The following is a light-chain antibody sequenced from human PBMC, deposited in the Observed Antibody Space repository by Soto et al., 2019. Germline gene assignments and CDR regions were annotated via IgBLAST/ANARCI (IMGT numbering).Light chain of an antibody. J-gene: IGKJ3*01. Sequence: EIVLTQSPGTLSLSPGERATLSCRASQSVSSSYLAWYHQKPGQAPRLLIYDASSRATGIPDRFSGSGSGTDFTRTSRRLEPEDVAVYYCQQSGSSPSVTFGPGTKVDI. CDR2: DAS. CDR3: QQSGSSPSVT. V-gene: IGKV3-20*01. CDR1: QSVSSSY.